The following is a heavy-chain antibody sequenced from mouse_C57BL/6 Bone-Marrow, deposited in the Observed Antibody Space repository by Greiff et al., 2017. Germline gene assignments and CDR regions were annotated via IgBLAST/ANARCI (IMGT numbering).Heavy chain of an antibody. D-gene: IGHD2-3*01. V-gene: IGHV14-4*01. CDR3: SSFDGNYFDF. CDR2: IDPEIGDT. Sequence: VQLQQSGAELVRPGASVKWSCTASGFNIKDDYIHWVKQRPEQGLEWIGWIDPEIGDTEYASKFQGKATITSDTSSNTAYLQLSSLTSEDTAVYYCSSFDGNYFDFWGQGTPLTVAS. J-gene: IGHJ2*01. CDR1: GFNIKDDY.